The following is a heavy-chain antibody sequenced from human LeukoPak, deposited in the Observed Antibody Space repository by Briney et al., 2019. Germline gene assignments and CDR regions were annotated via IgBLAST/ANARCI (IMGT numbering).Heavy chain of an antibody. J-gene: IGHJ6*03. CDR2: ISGSGGST. CDR3: ANENVEQLVRDYYYYYMDV. Sequence: PGGSLRLSCAASGFTFSSYAMSWVRQAPGKGLEWVSAISGSGGSTYYADSVKGRFTISRDNSKNTLYLQMNSLRAEDTAVYYCANENVEQLVRDYYYYYMDVWGKGTTVTVSS. CDR1: GFTFSSYA. D-gene: IGHD6-6*01. V-gene: IGHV3-23*01.